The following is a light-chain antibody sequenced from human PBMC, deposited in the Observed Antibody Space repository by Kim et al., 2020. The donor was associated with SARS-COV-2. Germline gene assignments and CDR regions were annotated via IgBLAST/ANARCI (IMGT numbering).Light chain of an antibody. CDR1: QSLVHSDGNIY. CDR2: MVS. J-gene: IGKJ2*01. CDR3: MQSTHWPRT. V-gene: IGKV2-30*02. Sequence: DVVMTQPLSLPVTLGQPASISCRSSQSLVHSDGNIYLAWFQQRPGQSPRRLIYMVSNRDSGVPDRFSGSGSGTDFTLKISRVEADDIGVYYCMQSTHWPRTFGQGTKLEI.